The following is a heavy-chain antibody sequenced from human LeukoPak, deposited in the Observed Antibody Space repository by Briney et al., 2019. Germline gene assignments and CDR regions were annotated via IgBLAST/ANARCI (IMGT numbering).Heavy chain of an antibody. J-gene: IGHJ6*02. CDR2: ISAYNGNT. V-gene: IGHV1-18*01. Sequence: APVKVSCKASGYTFTSYGISWVRQAPGQGLEWMGWISAYNGNTNYAQKLQGRVTMTTDTSTSTAYMELRSLRSDDTAVYYCARDPPQVGDYDFWSGYFPTRYYYYGMDVWGQGTTVTVSS. CDR1: GYTFTSYG. D-gene: IGHD3-3*01. CDR3: ARDPPQVGDYDFWSGYFPTRYYYYGMDV.